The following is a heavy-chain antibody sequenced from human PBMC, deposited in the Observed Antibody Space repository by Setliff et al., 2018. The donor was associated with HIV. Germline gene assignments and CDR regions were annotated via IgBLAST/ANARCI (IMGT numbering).Heavy chain of an antibody. D-gene: IGHD6-25*01. V-gene: IGHV1-69*10. J-gene: IGHJ4*02. Sequence: SVKVSCKASGDTFNNCAVTWVRQAPGQGLEWMGGIIPILGIANYAQKFQGRVTITADESTSTAYMELSSLRSDDTAVYYCARGPHRPRLPYDYWGQGTLVTVSS. CDR1: GDTFNNCA. CDR3: ARGPHRPRLPYDY. CDR2: IIPILGIA.